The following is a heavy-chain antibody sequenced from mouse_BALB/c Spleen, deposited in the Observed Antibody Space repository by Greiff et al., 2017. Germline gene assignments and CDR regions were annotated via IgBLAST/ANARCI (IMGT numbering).Heavy chain of an antibody. CDR3: ASRREGAMDY. V-gene: IGHV1-54*01. Sequence: QVQLQQSGAELVRPGTSVKVSCKASGYAFTNYLIEWVKQRPGQGLEWIGVINPGSGGTNYNEKFKGKATLTADKSSSTAYMQLSSLTSDDSAVYFCASRREGAMDYWGQGTSVTVSS. CDR1: GYAFTNYL. CDR2: INPGSGGT. J-gene: IGHJ4*01.